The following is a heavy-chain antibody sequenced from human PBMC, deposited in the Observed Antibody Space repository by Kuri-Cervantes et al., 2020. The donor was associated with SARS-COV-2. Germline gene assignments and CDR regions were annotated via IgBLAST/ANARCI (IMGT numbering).Heavy chain of an antibody. J-gene: IGHJ2*01. D-gene: IGHD6-19*01. V-gene: IGHV3-23*01. CDR1: GFTFSSYA. CDR2: ISGSGGST. Sequence: GGSLRLSCAASGFTFSSYAMSWVRQAPGKGLEWVSAISGSGGSTYYADSVKGRFTISRDNSKNTLYLQMNSLRAEDTAVYYCAKDLTIAVAGFNWYFDPWGRGTLVTVSS. CDR3: AKDLTIAVAGFNWYFDP.